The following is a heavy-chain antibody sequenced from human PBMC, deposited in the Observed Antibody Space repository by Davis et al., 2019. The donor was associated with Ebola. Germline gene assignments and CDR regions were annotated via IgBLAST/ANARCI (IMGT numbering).Heavy chain of an antibody. V-gene: IGHV2-5*01. D-gene: IGHD2-2*01. Sequence: SGPTLVKPTQTLTLTFSFSGFSLSSSAVGVAWFRQPPGKALEWLARIYRYDDKRYRPSLKPRLTITKDPSYNQVVLTLPNMDSVDTATYYCAHLHCTSAACCYDYWGQGTLVTVS. CDR3: AHLHCTSAACCYDY. J-gene: IGHJ4*02. CDR2: IYRYDDK. CDR1: GFSLSSSAVG.